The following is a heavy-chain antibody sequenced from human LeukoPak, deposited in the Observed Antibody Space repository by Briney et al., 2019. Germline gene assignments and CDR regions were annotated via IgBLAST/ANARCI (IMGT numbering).Heavy chain of an antibody. V-gene: IGHV5-10-1*01. CDR1: GYSFTNYR. D-gene: IGHD3-16*01. CDR2: IDPSDSYT. J-gene: IGHJ4*02. CDR3: ARCVGPQGGDY. Sequence: GESLKISCKGSGYSFTNYRIGWVRQMPGKGLEWMGRIDPSDSYTNYSPSFQGHVTISADKSISTAYLQWSSLKASDSAMYYCARCVGPQGGDYWGQGTLVTVSS.